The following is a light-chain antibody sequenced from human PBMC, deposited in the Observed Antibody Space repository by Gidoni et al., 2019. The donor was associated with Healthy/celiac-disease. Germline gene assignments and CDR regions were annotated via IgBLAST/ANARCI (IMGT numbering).Light chain of an antibody. Sequence: QSALTQPPSVSGSPGPSITISCTGTSSDVGRYTLVSWYQQHPGKAPKLMIYEGSKRPSGVSNRFSGSKSGNTASLTIAGLQAEDEADYYCCSDAGSSTDVVFGGGTKLTVL. J-gene: IGLJ2*01. V-gene: IGLV2-23*01. CDR2: EGS. CDR1: SSDVGRYTL. CDR3: CSDAGSSTDVV.